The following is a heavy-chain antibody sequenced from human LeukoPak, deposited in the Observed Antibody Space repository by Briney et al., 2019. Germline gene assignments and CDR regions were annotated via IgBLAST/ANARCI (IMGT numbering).Heavy chain of an antibody. CDR1: GYTFTGYY. Sequence: ASVPVSCKASGYTFTGYYMHWVRQAPGQGLEWMGWINPNSGGTNYAQKFQGRVTMTSDTSITTAYMELSSLSSDDTAVYYCARGDGSGSYYNPIYWGQGTLVTVSS. J-gene: IGHJ4*02. V-gene: IGHV1-2*02. CDR2: INPNSGGT. D-gene: IGHD3-10*01. CDR3: ARGDGSGSYYNPIY.